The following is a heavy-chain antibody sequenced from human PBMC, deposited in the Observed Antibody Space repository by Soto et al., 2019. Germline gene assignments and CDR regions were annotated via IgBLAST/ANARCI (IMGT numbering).Heavy chain of an antibody. Sequence: QVQLVQSGPEVKKPGASVKVSCKASGFTFSAYGFSWVRQAPGQGLEWVGRISPYNDNTNYAERLQDRVTMTTDTSTSTAYMELTSLKSEDTAVYYCVRWGFSYDPPRGTPDYWGQGTLVTV. D-gene: IGHD5-18*01. CDR3: VRWGFSYDPPRGTPDY. J-gene: IGHJ4*02. V-gene: IGHV1-18*04. CDR2: ISPYNDNT. CDR1: GFTFSAYG.